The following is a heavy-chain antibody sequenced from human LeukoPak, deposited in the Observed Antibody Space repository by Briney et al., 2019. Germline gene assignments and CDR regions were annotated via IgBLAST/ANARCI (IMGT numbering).Heavy chain of an antibody. Sequence: GGSLRLSCAASGFTFSTYTMNWVRQAPGKGLEWVSSISSTSSYIYYADSVKGRFTISRDNAKNSLYLQMNSLRAEDTAVYYCARVATDGTVADYWGQGTLVTVSS. D-gene: IGHD6-13*01. CDR2: ISSTSSYI. V-gene: IGHV3-21*01. CDR3: ARVATDGTVADY. CDR1: GFTFSTYT. J-gene: IGHJ4*02.